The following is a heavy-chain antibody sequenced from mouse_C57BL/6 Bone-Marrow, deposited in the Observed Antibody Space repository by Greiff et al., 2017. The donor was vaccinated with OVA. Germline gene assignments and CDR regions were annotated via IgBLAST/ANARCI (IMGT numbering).Heavy chain of an antibody. V-gene: IGHV1-53*01. D-gene: IGHD1-1*02. Sequence: QVHVQQPGPELVKPGASVKLSCKASGYTFTSYWMHWVKQRPGQGLEWIGNINPSNGGTNYNEKFKSKATLTVDKSSSTAYMPLSSLTSEDSAVYDGARWGWYCTVFAYWGQGTLVTVSA. CDR2: INPSNGGT. CDR1: GYTFTSYW. CDR3: ARWGWYCTVFAY. J-gene: IGHJ3*01.